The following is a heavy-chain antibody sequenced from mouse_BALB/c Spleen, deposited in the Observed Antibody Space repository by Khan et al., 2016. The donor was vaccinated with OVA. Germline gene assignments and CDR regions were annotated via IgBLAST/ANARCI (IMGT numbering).Heavy chain of an antibody. D-gene: IGHD6-1*01. Sequence: IRLQQSGAELVKSGDTVKLSCKASGLNIKDTYMNWVKQWPEQGLEWIGRIDPPNGNTKYDQKFQGKATITAETSSNTAYLQLSSLTSEDTAVYYCSRTARKWGQGTTLTVSS. V-gene: IGHV14-3*02. CDR2: IDPPNGNT. CDR3: SRTARK. J-gene: IGHJ2*01. CDR1: GLNIKDTY.